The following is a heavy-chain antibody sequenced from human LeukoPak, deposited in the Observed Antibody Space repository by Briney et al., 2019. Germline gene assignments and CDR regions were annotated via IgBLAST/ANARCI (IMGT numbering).Heavy chain of an antibody. CDR1: GYTFTGYY. D-gene: IGHD2-2*01. J-gene: IGHJ4*02. Sequence: ASVTVSCTASGYTFTGYYMHWVRQAPGQGLEWMGWINPNNGGTNYAQKFQGRVTMTRDTSISTAYMELSRLTSDDTAVYYCARGRGTTSSNFDYWGQGTLVTVSS. CDR2: INPNNGGT. V-gene: IGHV1-2*02. CDR3: ARGRGTTSSNFDY.